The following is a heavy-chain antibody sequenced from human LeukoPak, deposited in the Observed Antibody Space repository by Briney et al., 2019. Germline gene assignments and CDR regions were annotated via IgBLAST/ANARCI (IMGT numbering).Heavy chain of an antibody. Sequence: SETLSLTCTVSGGSISSSSYYWGWIRQPPGKGLEGIGSIYYGGSTYYNPSLKSRVTISVDTSKNQFSLKLSSVTAADTAVYYCAREDTVTRVLDYWGQGTLVTVSS. CDR1: GGSISSSSYY. CDR2: IYYGGST. V-gene: IGHV4-39*02. CDR3: AREDTVTRVLDY. D-gene: IGHD4-17*01. J-gene: IGHJ4*02.